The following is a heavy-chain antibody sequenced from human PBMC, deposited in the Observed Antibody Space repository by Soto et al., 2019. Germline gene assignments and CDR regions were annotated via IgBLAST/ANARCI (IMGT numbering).Heavy chain of an antibody. V-gene: IGHV1-8*01. Sequence: XSVKGACKASGYPFTSYDVNWVRQATGQGLEWMGWMNPNSGNTGYAQKFQGRVTMTRNTSISTAYMELSSLRSEDTAVYYCARGHYDFWSGHNYGMDVWGQGTTVTVSS. CDR1: GYPFTSYD. J-gene: IGHJ6*02. D-gene: IGHD3-3*01. CDR2: MNPNSGNT. CDR3: ARGHYDFWSGHNYGMDV.